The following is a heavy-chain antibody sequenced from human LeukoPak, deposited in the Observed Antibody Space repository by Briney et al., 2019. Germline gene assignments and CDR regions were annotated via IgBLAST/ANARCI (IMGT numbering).Heavy chain of an antibody. V-gene: IGHV3-30*18. Sequence: TSLTLSCSASGFTFISYGMNWVSQAPGKGLEWVAVISYDGTNKYYAEAVKGRFSVSRDNSKNTLFLQMNSLRAEDTAVYYCAKDGGRYFDYWGQGTLVTVSS. J-gene: IGHJ4*02. CDR2: ISYDGTNK. D-gene: IGHD3-16*01. CDR1: GFTFISYG. CDR3: AKDGGRYFDY.